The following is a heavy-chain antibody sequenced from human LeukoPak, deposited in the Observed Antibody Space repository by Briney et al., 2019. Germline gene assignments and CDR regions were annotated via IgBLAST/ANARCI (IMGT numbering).Heavy chain of an antibody. D-gene: IGHD5-12*01. CDR2: IYSGGST. CDR3: ERGYRGYDPFDY. CDR1: GFTVSSNY. J-gene: IGHJ4*02. V-gene: IGHV3-53*01. Sequence: GGSLRLSCVVSGFTVSSNYMSWVRQAPGKGLEWVSVIYSGGSTYYADSVKGRFTISRDNSKNTLYLQMNSLRADDTAVYYCERGYRGYDPFDYWGQGTLVTVSS.